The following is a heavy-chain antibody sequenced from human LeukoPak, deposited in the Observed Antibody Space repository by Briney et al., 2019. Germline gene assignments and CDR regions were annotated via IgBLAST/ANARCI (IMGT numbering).Heavy chain of an antibody. CDR3: ARYYDGRTLDY. CDR1: GGSISSYY. D-gene: IGHD3-16*01. J-gene: IGHJ4*02. CDR2: IYYNGNT. V-gene: IGHV4-59*01. Sequence: PSETLSLTCTVSGGSISSYYWSWIRQPPGKGLEWIGYIYYNGNTNYNPSLKSRVTISVVTSKNQFSLKLSSATAADTAVYYCARYYDGRTLDYWGQGTLVTVSS.